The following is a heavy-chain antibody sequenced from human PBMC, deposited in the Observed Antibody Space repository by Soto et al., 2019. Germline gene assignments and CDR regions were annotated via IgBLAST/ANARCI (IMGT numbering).Heavy chain of an antibody. D-gene: IGHD3-10*01. V-gene: IGHV3-30*18. J-gene: IGHJ3*02. CDR3: AKGLRLAMVRGVIISDAFDI. CDR2: ISYDGSNK. CDR1: GFTFSSYG. Sequence: GGSLRLSCAASGFTFSSYGMHWVRQAPGKGLEWVAVISYDGSNKYYADSVKGRFTISRDNSKNTLYLQMNSLRAEDTAVYYCAKGLRLAMVRGVIISDAFDIWGQGTMVTVS.